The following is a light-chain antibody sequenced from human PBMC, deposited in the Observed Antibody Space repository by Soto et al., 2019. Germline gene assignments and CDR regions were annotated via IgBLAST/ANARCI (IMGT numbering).Light chain of an antibody. J-gene: IGKJ1*01. Sequence: EIVLTQSPGTLSLSPGERATLSCRASQSVRNSHLAWYQQKPGQPPRLLISRAASRAPGIPDRFSGSGSGTGFTLSISKLEPEDSALYYCQQYGDSPWTFGLGIKVEI. V-gene: IGKV3-20*01. CDR3: QQYGDSPWT. CDR2: RAA. CDR1: QSVRNSH.